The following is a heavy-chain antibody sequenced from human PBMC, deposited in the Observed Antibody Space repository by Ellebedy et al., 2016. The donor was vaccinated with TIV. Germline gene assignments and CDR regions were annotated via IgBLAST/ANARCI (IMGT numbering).Heavy chain of an antibody. Sequence: AASVKVSCKASADTFRTSYICWVRQAPGQGLEWMGIINPSGGSTSSAQKFQGRVTMTRDTSTNTVYMDLSSLRSEDTAIYHCARTTRDRSGAFDIWGQGTMVTVSS. CDR3: ARTTRDRSGAFDI. CDR1: ADTFRTSY. J-gene: IGHJ3*02. V-gene: IGHV1-46*01. D-gene: IGHD3-22*01. CDR2: INPSGGST.